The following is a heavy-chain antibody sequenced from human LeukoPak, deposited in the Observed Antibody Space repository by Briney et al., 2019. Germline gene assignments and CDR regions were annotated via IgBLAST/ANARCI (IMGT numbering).Heavy chain of an antibody. J-gene: IGHJ4*02. V-gene: IGHV3-30*02. Sequence: GGSLRLSCTGSGFTLRSYGMHWVRQAPGKVLEWVAYTRDDASKTWYGGSVKGRFTISRDNSKNTLYLHMNSVRGEDTAMYYCANGHSRGGRRSSGAHWGQRTLVTVSS. CDR3: ANGHSRGGRRSSGAH. CDR2: TRDDASKT. D-gene: IGHD2-15*01. CDR1: GFTLRSYG.